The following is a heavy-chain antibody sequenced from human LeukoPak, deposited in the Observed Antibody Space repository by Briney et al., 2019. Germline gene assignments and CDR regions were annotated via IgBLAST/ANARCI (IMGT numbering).Heavy chain of an antibody. Sequence: SETLSLTCTVSGGSISSHYWSWIRQPPGKGLEWIGYIYYSGSTNYNPSLKSRVTISVDTSKNQFSLKLSSVTAADTAVYYCARALRYCSSTSCYNWFDPWGQGTLVTVSS. D-gene: IGHD2-2*01. J-gene: IGHJ5*02. CDR1: GGSISSHY. CDR2: IYYSGST. CDR3: ARALRYCSSTSCYNWFDP. V-gene: IGHV4-59*11.